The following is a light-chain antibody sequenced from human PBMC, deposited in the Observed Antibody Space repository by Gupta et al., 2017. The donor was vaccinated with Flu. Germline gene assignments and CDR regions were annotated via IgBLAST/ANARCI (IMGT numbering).Light chain of an antibody. CDR1: QSVSSD. V-gene: IGKV3-15*01. J-gene: IGKJ4*01. Sequence: EIVITQSPATLSVSPGERATLSCRASQSVSSDLAWYQQKRGQPPRLLIYGASARATGTPARFSGSGSGTEFSLTISSLQSEDFVIYYCQQYKSWPLTFGGGTKVEIK. CDR3: QQYKSWPLT. CDR2: GAS.